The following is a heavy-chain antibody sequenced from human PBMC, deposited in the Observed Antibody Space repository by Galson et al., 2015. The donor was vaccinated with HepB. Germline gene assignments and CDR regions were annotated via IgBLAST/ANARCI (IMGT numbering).Heavy chain of an antibody. CDR3: ARGYCSSTSCLRDGMDV. CDR2: INPNSGGT. J-gene: IGHJ6*02. D-gene: IGHD2-2*01. CDR1: AYDFNVPY. Sequence: SVEVSCKASAYDFNVPYMGGAVEAHGQGLEWMGWINPNSGGTNYAQKFQGWVTMTRDTSISTAYMELSRLRSDDTAVYYCARGYCSSTSCLRDGMDVWGQGTTVTVSS. V-gene: IGHV1-2*04.